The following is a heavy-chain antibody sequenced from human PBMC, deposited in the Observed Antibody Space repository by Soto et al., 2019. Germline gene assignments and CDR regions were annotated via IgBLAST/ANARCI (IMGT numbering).Heavy chain of an antibody. J-gene: IGHJ6*02. CDR1: GFSFSSYW. D-gene: IGHD3-9*01. V-gene: IGHV3-74*01. CDR3: ARELTAFGMDV. CDR2: LNSDGTDT. Sequence: EVQLVESGGGLVQPGGSLRLSCAASGFSFSSYWMHWVRQAPGSGLVWVSRLNSDGTDTDDADSVKGRFTISRDTAKDTLYLQMNSLRTEDTAVYYCARELTAFGMDVWGQGTTVTVSS.